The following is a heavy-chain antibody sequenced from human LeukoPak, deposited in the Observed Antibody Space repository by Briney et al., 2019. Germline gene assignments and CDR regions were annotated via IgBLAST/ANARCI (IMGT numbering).Heavy chain of an antibody. CDR1: GFTFSSYS. CDR3: ARDHHMYYYGSRPPQENKEGFDY. D-gene: IGHD3-10*01. V-gene: IGHV3-48*01. CDR2: ISSSSSTI. Sequence: GGSLRLSCAASGFTFSSYSMNWVRQAPGKGLEWVSYISSSSSTIYYADSVKGRFTISRDNAKNSLYLQMNSLRAEDTAVYYCARDHHMYYYGSRPPQENKEGFDYWGQGTLVTVSS. J-gene: IGHJ4*02.